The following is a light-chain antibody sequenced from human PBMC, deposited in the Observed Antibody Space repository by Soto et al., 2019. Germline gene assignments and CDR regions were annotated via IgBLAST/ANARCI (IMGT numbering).Light chain of an antibody. CDR1: QSVSSSY. V-gene: IGKV3-20*01. CDR2: GAS. CDR3: QQYGRSPLT. J-gene: IGKJ4*01. Sequence: EIVLTQSPGTLSLSPGERATLSGRASQSVSSSYLAWYQQKPGQAPRLLIYGASSRATGIPDRFSGSGSGTDFTLTISRLEPEDFAVYYCQQYGRSPLTFGGGTKVEIK.